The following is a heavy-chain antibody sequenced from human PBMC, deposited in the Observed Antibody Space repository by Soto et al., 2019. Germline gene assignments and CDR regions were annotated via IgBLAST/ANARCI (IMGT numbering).Heavy chain of an antibody. Sequence: GGSLRLSCAASGFIFKMYWMHWVRQSQGKGLVWISRIYNDGTYSDSTDSVSRPFTVCIAYVHATLYLQIINFRAVASGLYYCTRGPRPISTGTGAYWGQGTQGTVSS. J-gene: IGHJ4*02. CDR2: IYNDGTYS. V-gene: IGHV3-74*01. CDR3: TRGPRPISTGTGAY. D-gene: IGHD3-10*01. CDR1: GFIFKMYW.